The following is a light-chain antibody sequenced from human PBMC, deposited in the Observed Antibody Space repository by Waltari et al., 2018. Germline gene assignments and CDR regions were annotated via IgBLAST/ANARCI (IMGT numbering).Light chain of an antibody. J-gene: IGLJ3*02. CDR1: TSNIGSNT. Sequence: QSVLTQPPSASGTPGQRVTISCSGSTSNIGSNTVNWYQQPPGTAPKLHIYTNNQRPSGVPDRFSGSKSGTSASLAISGLQSEDEADYYCAAWDDSLSGPGFGGGTKVTVL. CDR3: AAWDDSLSGPG. V-gene: IGLV1-44*01. CDR2: TNN.